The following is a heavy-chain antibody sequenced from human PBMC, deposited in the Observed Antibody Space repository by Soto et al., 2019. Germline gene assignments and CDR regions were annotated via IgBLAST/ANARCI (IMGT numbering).Heavy chain of an antibody. Sequence: SHTLSLTCAISVDSVSSNSAAWNSIRQSPSRGLEWLGRTYYRSKWYNDYAVSVKSRITINPDTSKNQFSLQLKSVTPEDTAVYYCAKGRIAARRSYYYGMDVWGQGTTVTVSS. V-gene: IGHV6-1*01. CDR1: VDSVSSNSAA. J-gene: IGHJ6*02. D-gene: IGHD6-6*01. CDR2: TYYRSKWYN. CDR3: AKGRIAARRSYYYGMDV.